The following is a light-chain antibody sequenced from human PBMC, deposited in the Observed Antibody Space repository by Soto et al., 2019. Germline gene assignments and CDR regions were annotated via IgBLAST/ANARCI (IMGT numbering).Light chain of an antibody. V-gene: IGKV3-15*01. Sequence: EIVMTQSPASLSVSPGDGATLSCRASQSVASNVALYQQKPGQGPRLLIHGASTRAAGVPARVSGSGSGTDYSLTISSRQAEDFAVYYCQQYHNWPPQYTFGQGTKLHIK. CDR2: GAS. CDR1: QSVASN. CDR3: QQYHNWPPQYT. J-gene: IGKJ2*01.